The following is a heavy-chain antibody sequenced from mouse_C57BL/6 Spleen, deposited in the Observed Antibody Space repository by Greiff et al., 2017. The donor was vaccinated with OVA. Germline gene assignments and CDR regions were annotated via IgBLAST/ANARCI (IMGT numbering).Heavy chain of an antibody. D-gene: IGHD2-3*01. Sequence: EVKLVESGGGLVQPKGSLKLSCAASGFSFNTYAMNWVRQAPGKGLEWVARIRSKSNNYATYYADSVKDRFTISRDDSESMLYLQMNNLKTEDTAMYYCVRHGNDGYYYWYFDVWGTGTTVTVSS. CDR2: IRSKSNNYAT. V-gene: IGHV10-1*01. CDR3: VRHGNDGYYYWYFDV. J-gene: IGHJ1*03. CDR1: GFSFNTYA.